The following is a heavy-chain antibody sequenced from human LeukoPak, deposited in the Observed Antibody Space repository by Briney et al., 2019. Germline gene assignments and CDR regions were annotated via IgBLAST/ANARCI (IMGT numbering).Heavy chain of an antibody. D-gene: IGHD3-10*01. J-gene: IGHJ3*02. Sequence: SETLSLTCTVSGASVSSGGYYWSWLRQPPGKGLEWIGEINHSGSTNYNPSLKSRVTISVDTSKNQFSLKLSSVTAADTAVYYCAKPSFYYGSGISASFGIWGQGTMVTVSS. CDR3: AKPSFYYGSGISASFGI. CDR1: GASVSSGGYY. CDR2: INHSGST. V-gene: IGHV4-61*08.